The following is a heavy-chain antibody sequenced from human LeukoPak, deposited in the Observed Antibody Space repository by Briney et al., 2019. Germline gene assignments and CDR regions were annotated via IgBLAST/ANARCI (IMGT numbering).Heavy chain of an antibody. CDR1: GGSFSGYY. Sequence: SETLSLTCAVYGGSFSGYYWSWIRQPPGKGLEWIGEINHSGSTNYSPSLKIRVTVSVDTSKNQFSLKLSSVTAADTAVYYCARRKRSGCSSTSCLLNWFDPWGQGTLVTVSS. J-gene: IGHJ5*02. D-gene: IGHD2-2*01. CDR2: INHSGST. V-gene: IGHV4-34*01. CDR3: ARRKRSGCSSTSCLLNWFDP.